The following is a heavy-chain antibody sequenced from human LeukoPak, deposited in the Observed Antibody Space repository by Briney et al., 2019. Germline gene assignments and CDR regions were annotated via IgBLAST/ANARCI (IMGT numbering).Heavy chain of an antibody. V-gene: IGHV4-39*01. Sequence: SETQSLTCTVSGGSISSSSYYWGWIRQPPGKGLEWIGSIYYSGSTYYNPSLKSRVTISVDTSKNQFSLKLSSVTAADTAVYYCASFRSSGWYFGDWGQGTLVTVSS. CDR1: GGSISSSSYY. J-gene: IGHJ4*02. CDR3: ASFRSSGWYFGD. D-gene: IGHD6-19*01. CDR2: IYYSGST.